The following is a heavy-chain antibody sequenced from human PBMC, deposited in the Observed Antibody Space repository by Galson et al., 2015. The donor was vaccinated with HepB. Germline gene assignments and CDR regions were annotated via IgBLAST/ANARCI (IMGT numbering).Heavy chain of an antibody. D-gene: IGHD3-10*01. CDR3: AKDRSGGSGSYSTFDY. CDR2: MSGSGGRT. Sequence: CLRLSCAASGFTFSSYAMTWVRQAPGQGLEWVSSMSGSGGRTYYADSVQGRFNISRDNSKNTLYLQMNSPRAEDTAVYYCAKDRSGGSGSYSTFDYWGQGTLVTVSS. CDR1: GFTFSSYA. J-gene: IGHJ4*02. V-gene: IGHV3-23*01.